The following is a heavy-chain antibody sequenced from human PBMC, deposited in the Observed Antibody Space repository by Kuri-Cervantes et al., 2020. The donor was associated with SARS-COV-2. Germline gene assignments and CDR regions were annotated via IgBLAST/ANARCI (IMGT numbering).Heavy chain of an antibody. Sequence: SETLSLTCTVSGVSISSSYYWGWIRQPPGKGLEWIGYIYYSGSTNYNPSLKSRVTISVDTSKNQFSLKLSSVTAADTAVYYCARSGICSSTSCYTGKAYYYYYYYMDVWGKGTTVTVSS. V-gene: IGHV4-61*01. D-gene: IGHD2-2*02. CDR3: ARSGICSSTSCYTGKAYYYYYYYMDV. J-gene: IGHJ6*03. CDR1: GVSISSSYY. CDR2: IYYSGST.